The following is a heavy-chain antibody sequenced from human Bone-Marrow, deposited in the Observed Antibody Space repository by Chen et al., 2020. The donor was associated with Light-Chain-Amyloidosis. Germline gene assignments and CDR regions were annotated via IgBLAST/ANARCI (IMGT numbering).Heavy chain of an antibody. V-gene: IGHV3-53*01. J-gene: IGHJ6*02. CDR1: GFTVSSNY. CDR2: IDSGGST. CDR3: ARDSARGYYYYYGMDV. Sequence: EVQLVESGGGLIQPGGSLRLSCAASGFTVSSNYMSWVRQAPGKGLEWVSVIDSGGSTYYADSVKGRFTISRDNSKNTLYLQMNSLRAEDTAVYYCARDSARGYYYYYGMDVWGQGTTVTVSS.